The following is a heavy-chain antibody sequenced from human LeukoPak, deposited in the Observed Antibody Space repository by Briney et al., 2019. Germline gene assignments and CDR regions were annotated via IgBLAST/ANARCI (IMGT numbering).Heavy chain of an antibody. CDR3: ARWESSGWAFDY. D-gene: IGHD6-19*01. Sequence: SETLSLTCTVSGGTISSYYWNSIGQPPGKGLEWIGYIHYSGSTKSNPSLKSRVTISVDTSKNQFSLKLSSVTAADTAVYYCARWESSGWAFDYWGQGTLVTVSS. J-gene: IGHJ4*02. V-gene: IGHV4-59*08. CDR2: IHYSGST. CDR1: GGTISSYY.